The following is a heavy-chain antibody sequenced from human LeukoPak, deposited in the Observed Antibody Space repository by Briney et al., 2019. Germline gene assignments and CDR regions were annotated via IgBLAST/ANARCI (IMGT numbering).Heavy chain of an antibody. CDR3: ARLRGTLDYDSSGYNDY. V-gene: IGHV4-4*02. CDR1: GGSISSSNW. CDR2: IYHSGST. Sequence: SGTLSLTCAVSGGSISSSNWWSWVRQPPGKGLEWIGEIYHSGSTNYNPSLKSRVTISVDKSKNQFSLKLSSVTAADTAVYYCARLRGTLDYDSSGYNDYWGQGTLVTVSS. J-gene: IGHJ4*02. D-gene: IGHD3-22*01.